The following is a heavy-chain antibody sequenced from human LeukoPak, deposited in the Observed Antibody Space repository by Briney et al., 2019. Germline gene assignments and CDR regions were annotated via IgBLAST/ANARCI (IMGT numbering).Heavy chain of an antibody. J-gene: IGHJ4*02. V-gene: IGHV4-59*08. Sequence: SETLSLTCTGSGGSLSGFFWSLIRQPPGKGLEWIGYVYNSGSTDYNPSLKSRVTISEDTSNNQFSLKLKFVTAADTAVYYCARASPNWNPPDYWGQGTLVTVSS. CDR3: ARASPNWNPPDY. D-gene: IGHD1-1*01. CDR2: VYNSGST. CDR1: GGSLSGFF.